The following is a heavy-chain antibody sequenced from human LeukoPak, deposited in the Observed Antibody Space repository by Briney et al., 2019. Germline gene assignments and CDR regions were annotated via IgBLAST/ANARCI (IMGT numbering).Heavy chain of an antibody. CDR1: GGSISSYY. Sequence: PSETLSLTCTVSGGSISSYYWSWIRQPPGKGLEWIGYIYYSGSTNYNPSLKSRVTISVDTSKNQFSLKLSSVTAADTAVYYCARNLYYYDSSGYHDAFDIWGQGTMVTVSS. J-gene: IGHJ3*02. V-gene: IGHV4-59*08. D-gene: IGHD3-22*01. CDR2: IYYSGST. CDR3: ARNLYYYDSSGYHDAFDI.